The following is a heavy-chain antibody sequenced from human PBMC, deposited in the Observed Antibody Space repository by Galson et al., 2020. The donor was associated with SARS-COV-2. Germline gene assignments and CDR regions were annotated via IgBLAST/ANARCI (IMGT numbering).Heavy chain of an antibody. CDR3: TRGDYDSRNMDV. CDR2: INHAGST. J-gene: IGHJ6*02. D-gene: IGHD3-3*01. Sequence: SQTLSLTCSVSGGSLSDYYWSWIRQSPGKGLEWIGEINHAGSTNYNPSLKSRVTISVDMSKNQFSLRLSSVLAADTAVYYCTRGDYDSRNMDVWGQGTTVTVSS. CDR1: GGSLSDYY. V-gene: IGHV4-34*01.